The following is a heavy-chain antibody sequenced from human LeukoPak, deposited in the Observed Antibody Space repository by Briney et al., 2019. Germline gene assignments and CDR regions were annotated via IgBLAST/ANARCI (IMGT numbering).Heavy chain of an antibody. D-gene: IGHD3-3*01. CDR1: GFTFSTYA. CDR3: AKHNYDFWSGYGY. CDR2: ISGSGGST. J-gene: IGHJ4*02. V-gene: IGHV3-23*01. Sequence: GGSLRLSCAASGFTFSTYAMSWVRQAPGKGLEWVSAISGSGGSTYYADSVKGRFTISRDNSKNTLYLQMNSLRAEDTAVYYCAKHNYDFWSGYGYWGQGTLVTVSS.